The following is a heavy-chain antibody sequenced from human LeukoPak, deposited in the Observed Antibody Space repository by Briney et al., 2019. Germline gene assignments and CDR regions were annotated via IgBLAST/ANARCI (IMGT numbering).Heavy chain of an antibody. Sequence: GGSLRLSCAASGFTFSSYSMNWVRQAPGKGLEWVSAISDTGNTYHADSVKGRFTISRDSSKNTLFLQMNRLRPEDAAVYYCAKAPVTTCRGAFCYPFDYWGLGILVTVSS. CDR2: ISDTGNT. J-gene: IGHJ4*02. D-gene: IGHD2-15*01. V-gene: IGHV3-23*01. CDR1: GFTFSSYS. CDR3: AKAPVTTCRGAFCYPFDY.